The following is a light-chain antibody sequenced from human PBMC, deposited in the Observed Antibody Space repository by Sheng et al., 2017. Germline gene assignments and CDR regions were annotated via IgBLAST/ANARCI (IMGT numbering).Light chain of an antibody. V-gene: IGKV1-8*01. CDR2: GAS. J-gene: IGKJ4*01. CDR3: QQHYTYPLT. Sequence: AIRITQSPSSLSASTGDRVTITCRASQDISTSLAWYQQKPGKAPKLLIYGASTLQSGVPSRFSGSGSGTDFTLTISCLQSEDFATYYCQQHYTYPLTFGAGTNVE. CDR1: QDISTS.